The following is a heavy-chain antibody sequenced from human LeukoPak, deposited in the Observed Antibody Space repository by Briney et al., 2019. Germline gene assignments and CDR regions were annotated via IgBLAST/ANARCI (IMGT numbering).Heavy chain of an antibody. D-gene: IGHD4-17*01. CDR3: ARVARLYGDPSYFDY. Sequence: SETLSLTCTVSGGSISSNSYYWGWIRQPLGKELEWIGSIYYSGSTYYNPSLKSRVTISVDTSKNQFSLKLSSVTAADTAVYYCARVARLYGDPSYFDYWGQGTLVTVSS. CDR2: IYYSGST. V-gene: IGHV4-39*07. J-gene: IGHJ4*02. CDR1: GGSISSNSYY.